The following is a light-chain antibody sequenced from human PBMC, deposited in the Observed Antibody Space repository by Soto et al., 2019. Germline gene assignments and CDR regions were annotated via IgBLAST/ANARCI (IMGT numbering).Light chain of an antibody. CDR1: QSVSSSY. CDR2: ETS. Sequence: EIVLTQSPGTLSLSPGERATLSCRASQSVSSSYLAWYQQKPGQAPRLLIYETSNRATGTPDRFSGSGSGADFTLTISRLEPEDFAVYYCQQYGSSLMYTFGQGTKVDIK. CDR3: QQYGSSLMYT. J-gene: IGKJ2*01. V-gene: IGKV3-20*01.